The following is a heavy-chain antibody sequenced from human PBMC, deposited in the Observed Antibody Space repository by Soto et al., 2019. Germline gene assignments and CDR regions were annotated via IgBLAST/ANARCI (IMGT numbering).Heavy chain of an antibody. CDR2: IFYSGTT. V-gene: IGHV4-31*03. D-gene: IGHD3-9*01. CDR1: GGSISSINYY. CDR3: ARTIGSSFFDY. J-gene: IGHJ4*02. Sequence: KPSETLSLTCNVSGGSISSINYYWSWFRQRPGKGLEWIGYIFYSGTTYTYYNSSLKSRLFMSLDTSKNTLTLWMTSVTAADTAVYYCARTIGSSFFDYWGQGTLVTVSS.